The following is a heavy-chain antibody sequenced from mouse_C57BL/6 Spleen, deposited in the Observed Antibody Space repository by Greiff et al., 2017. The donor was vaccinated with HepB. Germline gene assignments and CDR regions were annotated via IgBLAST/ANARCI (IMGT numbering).Heavy chain of an antibody. J-gene: IGHJ3*01. V-gene: IGHV1-74*01. Sequence: QVQLKQPGAELVKPGASVKVSCKASGYTFTSYWMHWVKQRPGQGLEWIGRIHPSDSDTNYNQKFKGKATLTVDKSSSTAYMQLSSLTSEDSAVYYCAIYYGNYLLSYWGQGTLVTVSA. D-gene: IGHD2-1*01. CDR3: AIYYGNYLLSY. CDR2: IHPSDSDT. CDR1: GYTFTSYW.